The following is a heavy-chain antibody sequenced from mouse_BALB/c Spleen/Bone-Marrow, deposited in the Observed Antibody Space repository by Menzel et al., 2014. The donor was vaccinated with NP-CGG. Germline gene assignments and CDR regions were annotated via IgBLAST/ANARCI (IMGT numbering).Heavy chain of an antibody. Sequence: SGAELVKPGASVKLSCRASGYTFTTYWMHWVKQRPGQGLEWIGEINPSNGRTNYNEKFKSKATLTVDKSSSTAYMQLSSLTSEDSAVYYCARDYGYDAVFAWFVYWGQGTLVTVSA. CDR2: INPSNGRT. D-gene: IGHD2-14*01. V-gene: IGHV1S81*02. CDR1: GYTFTTYW. CDR3: ARDYGYDAVFAWFVY. J-gene: IGHJ3*01.